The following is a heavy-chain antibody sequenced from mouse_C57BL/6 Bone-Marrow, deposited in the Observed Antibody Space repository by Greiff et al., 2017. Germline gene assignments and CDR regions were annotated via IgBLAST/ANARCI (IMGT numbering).Heavy chain of an antibody. CDR1: GYAFTNYL. CDR3: SIYYPKGY. V-gene: IGHV1-54*01. Sequence: QVQLQQSGAELVRPGTSVKVSCKASGYAFTNYLIEWVKQRPGQGLEWIGVINPGSGGTNYNEKFKGKATLTADKSSSTAYMQLSSLTSEDSAVYFCSIYYPKGYWGQGTTLTVSS. J-gene: IGHJ2*01. CDR2: INPGSGGT. D-gene: IGHD2-1*01.